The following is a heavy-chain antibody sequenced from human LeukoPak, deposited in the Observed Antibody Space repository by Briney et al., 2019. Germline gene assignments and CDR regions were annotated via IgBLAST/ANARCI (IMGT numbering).Heavy chain of an antibody. CDR2: IYYSGST. J-gene: IGHJ4*02. V-gene: IGHV4-59*12. CDR1: GGSISSYY. D-gene: IGHD3-22*01. Sequence: PSETLSLTCTVSGGSISSYYWSWIRQPPGKGLEWIGYIYYSGSTNYNPSLKSRVTISVDTSKNQFSLKLSSVTAADTAVYYCVRVALYDSSGYNYFDYWGQGTPVTVSS. CDR3: VRVALYDSSGYNYFDY.